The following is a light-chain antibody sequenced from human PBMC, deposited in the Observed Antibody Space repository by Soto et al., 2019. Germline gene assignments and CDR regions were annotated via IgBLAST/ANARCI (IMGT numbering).Light chain of an antibody. CDR2: DAS. V-gene: IGKV3-15*01. J-gene: IGKJ2*01. CDR3: QHYNNWPYT. CDR1: QTIDNT. Sequence: EIVMTQSPATLSLSAGERASLACGGSQTIDNTLAWYQRKPGQAHRLLIYDASTRATGVPARFSDSTYGTAGPITLRSLQSADAYVYSGQHYNNWPYTFGQGTQVDIK.